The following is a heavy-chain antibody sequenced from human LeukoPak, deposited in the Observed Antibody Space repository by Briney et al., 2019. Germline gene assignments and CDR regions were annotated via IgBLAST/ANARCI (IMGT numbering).Heavy chain of an antibody. CDR1: GYTFTGYY. CDR3: ARGSPWSSGWLEYFQH. J-gene: IGHJ1*01. CDR2: INPNSGGT. Sequence: GASVKVSCKASGYTFTGYYVHWVRQAPGQGLEWMGWINPNSGGTNYAQKFQGWVTMTRDTSISTAYMELSRLGSDDTAVYYCARGSPWSSGWLEYFQHWGQGTLVTVSS. D-gene: IGHD6-19*01. V-gene: IGHV1-2*04.